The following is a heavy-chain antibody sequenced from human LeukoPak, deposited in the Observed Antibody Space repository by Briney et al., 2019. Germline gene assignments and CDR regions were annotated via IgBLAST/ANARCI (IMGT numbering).Heavy chain of an antibody. J-gene: IGHJ5*02. CDR2: IRSKPYGGTT. CDR3: TLRSVKVILTGYSPNWFDP. V-gene: IGHV3-49*04. CDR1: GFTFGDYA. D-gene: IGHD3-9*01. Sequence: PGRSLRLSCTASGFTFGDYAMSWVRQAPGKGLEWVGFIRSKPYGGTTQYAASVKGRFTIARDDSKNIAYLQMDSLKTEDTGVYYCTLRSVKVILTGYSPNWFDPWGQGTHVTVSS.